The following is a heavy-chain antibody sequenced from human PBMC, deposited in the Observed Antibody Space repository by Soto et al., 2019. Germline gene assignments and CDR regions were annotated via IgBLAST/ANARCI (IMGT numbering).Heavy chain of an antibody. D-gene: IGHD3-3*02. J-gene: IGHJ5*02. CDR3: ARPLQLAVSGSHP. CDR1: GDSISSSSYY. CDR2: IHYRANS. Sequence: RPCAVSGDSISSSSYYWAGVRQPPGKGLEWIGSIHYRANSYYSPSLKSRITISVDTSKNQISLRLSSVTAADTAVYYCARPLQLAVSGSHPSGQAPLVTVSS. V-gene: IGHV4-39*01.